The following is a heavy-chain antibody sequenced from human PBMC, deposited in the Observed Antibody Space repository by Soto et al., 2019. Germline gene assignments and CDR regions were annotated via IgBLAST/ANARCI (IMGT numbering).Heavy chain of an antibody. D-gene: IGHD1-1*01. V-gene: IGHV1-18*01. J-gene: IGHJ4*02. CDR3: ARGRYGDY. Sequence: QVHLVQSGAEVKKPGASVKVSCKGSGYTFTSYGITWVRQAPGQGLEWMGWISARNGDTDYAQKLQGRVTVTRGTSTSTAYMELRSLRSDDTAVYYCARGRYGDYWGQGALVTVSS. CDR2: ISARNGDT. CDR1: GYTFTSYG.